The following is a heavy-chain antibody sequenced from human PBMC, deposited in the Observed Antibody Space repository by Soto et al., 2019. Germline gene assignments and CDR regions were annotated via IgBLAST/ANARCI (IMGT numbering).Heavy chain of an antibody. V-gene: IGHV1-69*08. J-gene: IGHJ2*01. CDR2: IIPILGIA. Sequence: QVQLVQSGAEVKKPGSSVKVSCKASGGTFSSYTISWVRQAPGQGLEWMGRIIPILGIANYAQKFQGRVTITADKSTSTAYMELSSLRSEDTAVYYCARDHAWDWYFDLWGRGTLVTVSS. D-gene: IGHD1-26*01. CDR3: ARDHAWDWYFDL. CDR1: GGTFSSYT.